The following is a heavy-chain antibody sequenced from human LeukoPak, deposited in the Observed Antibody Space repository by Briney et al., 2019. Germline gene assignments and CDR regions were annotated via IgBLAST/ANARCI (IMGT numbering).Heavy chain of an antibody. Sequence: PGGSLRLSCAASGFTFSSYAMHWVRQAPGKGLEGVADISYDGSNKYYADSVKGRFTISRDNSKNTLYLQMNSLRAEDTAVYYCAKERGVTMIVVVRPLDYWGQGTLVTVSS. V-gene: IGHV3-30*04. J-gene: IGHJ4*02. D-gene: IGHD3-22*01. CDR1: GFTFSSYA. CDR3: AKERGVTMIVVVRPLDY. CDR2: ISYDGSNK.